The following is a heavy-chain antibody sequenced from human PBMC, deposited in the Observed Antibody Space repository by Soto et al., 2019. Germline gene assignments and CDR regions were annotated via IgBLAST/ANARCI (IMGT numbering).Heavy chain of an antibody. CDR2: IKSKTDGGTT. J-gene: IGHJ4*02. V-gene: IGHV3-15*07. D-gene: IGHD3-22*01. Sequence: SGGSLRLSCAASGFSFHDAWMNWVRQAPGKGLEWVGRIKSKTDGGTTDYAAPVKGRFTISRDDSKNTLYLQMNSLKTEDTAVYYCTTDPVTMIVEIPSSGWGQGTLVTVSS. CDR3: TTDPVTMIVEIPSSG. CDR1: GFSFHDAW.